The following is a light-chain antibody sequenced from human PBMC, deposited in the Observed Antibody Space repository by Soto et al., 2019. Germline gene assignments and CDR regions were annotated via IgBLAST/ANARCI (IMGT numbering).Light chain of an antibody. Sequence: QSALTQPASVSGSPGQSITISCTGTSSDVGSYNLVSWYQQHPGKAPKLMIYEGSKRPSGVSNRFSGSKSGNTASLTISGLQAEVEADYYFCSYSGSSTIVFGTGTKLTVL. CDR3: CSYSGSSTIV. CDR2: EGS. CDR1: SSDVGSYNL. V-gene: IGLV2-23*01. J-gene: IGLJ1*01.